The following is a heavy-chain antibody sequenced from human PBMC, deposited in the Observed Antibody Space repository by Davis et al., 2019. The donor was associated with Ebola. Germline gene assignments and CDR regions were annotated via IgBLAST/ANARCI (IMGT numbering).Heavy chain of an antibody. J-gene: IGHJ4*02. Sequence: GESLKISCQASGYTFTSYWIGWVRQMPGKGLEWMGLIYPSDSDTVYSPSFRGQVTISADKSMKTAFLQWSSLKASDSGMYYCARRGYSGISHGFDVWGQGTLVIVSS. CDR3: ARRGYSGISHGFDV. CDR2: IYPSDSDT. V-gene: IGHV5-51*01. D-gene: IGHD1-26*01. CDR1: GYTFTSYW.